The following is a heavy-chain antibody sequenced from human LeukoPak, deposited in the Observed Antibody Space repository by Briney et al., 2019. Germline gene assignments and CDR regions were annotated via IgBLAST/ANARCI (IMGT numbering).Heavy chain of an antibody. D-gene: IGHD2-2*01. CDR1: GGSISSYY. CDR3: ARSPRYQLLLPFDY. V-gene: IGHV4-4*07. J-gene: IGHJ4*02. CDR2: IYTSGST. Sequence: SETLSLTCTVSGGSISSYYWSWIRQPAGKGLEWIGRIYTSGSTNYNPSLKSRVTMSVDTSKNQFSLKLSSVPAADTAVYYCARSPRYQLLLPFDYWGQGTLVTVSS.